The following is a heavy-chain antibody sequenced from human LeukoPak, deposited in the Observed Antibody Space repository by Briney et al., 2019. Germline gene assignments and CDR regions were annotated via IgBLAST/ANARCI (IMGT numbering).Heavy chain of an antibody. CDR1: GGSFSGYY. Sequence: SETLSLTCAVYGGSFSGYYWSWIRQPPGKGLEWIGEINHSGSTNYNPSLKSRVTISVDTSKNQFSLQLNSVTPEDTAVYYCARDRIKGSRGFDYWGQGTLVTVSS. J-gene: IGHJ4*02. CDR2: INHSGST. V-gene: IGHV4-34*01. D-gene: IGHD2/OR15-2a*01. CDR3: ARDRIKGSRGFDY.